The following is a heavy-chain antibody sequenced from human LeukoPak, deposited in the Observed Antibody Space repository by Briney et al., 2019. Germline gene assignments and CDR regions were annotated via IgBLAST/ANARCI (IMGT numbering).Heavy chain of an antibody. Sequence: GGSLRHSCAASGFIFNNYALAWVRQGPGKGLEWVSGISASGSRTYYAESVKGRFTISRDNSKNTLFLQMNSLRAEDTAVYYCAKAQGSCGGDTCQYAVDVWGQGTTVTVSS. J-gene: IGHJ6*02. CDR2: ISASGSRT. D-gene: IGHD2-15*01. CDR3: AKAQGSCGGDTCQYAVDV. V-gene: IGHV3-23*01. CDR1: GFIFNNYA.